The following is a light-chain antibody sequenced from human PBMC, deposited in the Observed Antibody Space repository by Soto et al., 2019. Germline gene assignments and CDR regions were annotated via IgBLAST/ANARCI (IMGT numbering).Light chain of an antibody. V-gene: IGKV3-20*01. CDR2: GAS. CDR1: QNVGRNY. J-gene: IGKJ4*01. Sequence: ETVLTQSPGTLSLSPGERATLSCRASQNVGRNYVVWYQQKPGQAPRVLIYGASSRATGIPARFSGSGSVSVFTLTISRLGPDDFAVYYCQQYASSPLTFGGGTKVEVK. CDR3: QQYASSPLT.